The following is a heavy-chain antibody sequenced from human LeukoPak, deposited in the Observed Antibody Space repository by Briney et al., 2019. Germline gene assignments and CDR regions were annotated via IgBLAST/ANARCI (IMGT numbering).Heavy chain of an antibody. D-gene: IGHD5-18*01. V-gene: IGHV1-24*01. CDR1: GYTLTELS. Sequence: ASVKVSCKVSGYTLTELSMHWVRQAPGKGLEWMGGFDPEDGETIYAQKFQGRVTMTEDTSTDTAYMELSSLRSEDTAVYYCATARTIPGYSYGYYDYWGRGTLVTVSS. CDR3: ATARTIPGYSYGYYDY. CDR2: FDPEDGET. J-gene: IGHJ4*02.